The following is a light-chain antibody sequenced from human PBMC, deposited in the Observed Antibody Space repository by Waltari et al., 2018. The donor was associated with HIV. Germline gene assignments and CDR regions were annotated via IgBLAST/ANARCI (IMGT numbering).Light chain of an antibody. CDR3: SSYTSFSTVL. Sequence: QSALTQPASVSGSPGQSITISCTGTSSDVGTYTFVSWYQHPPGKATKLMIYEGNKRPSGVSNRFSGSKSGNTASLTISGLQAEDEADYYCSSYTSFSTVLFGGGTKLTVL. J-gene: IGLJ2*01. CDR1: SSDVGTYTF. V-gene: IGLV2-23*01. CDR2: EGN.